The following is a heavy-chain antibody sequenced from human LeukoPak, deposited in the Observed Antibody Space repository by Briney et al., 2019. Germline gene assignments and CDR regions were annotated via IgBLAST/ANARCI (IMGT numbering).Heavy chain of an antibody. CDR2: IKPDDTEK. CDR1: GFTFSHFW. V-gene: IGHV3-7*01. Sequence: GGSLRLSCLASGFTFSHFWMSWVRQAPGKGLEWVANIKPDDTEKYYGNSVKGRFTILRDNAKNSLYLQMNSLRAEDTAVYYCAREKTDLDYGDYERGTSWFDPWGQGTLVTVSS. D-gene: IGHD4-17*01. CDR3: AREKTDLDYGDYERGTSWFDP. J-gene: IGHJ5*02.